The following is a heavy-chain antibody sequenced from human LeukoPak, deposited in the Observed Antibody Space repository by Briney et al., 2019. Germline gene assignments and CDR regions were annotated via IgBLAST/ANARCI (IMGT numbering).Heavy chain of an antibody. CDR3: AKLGVASKSQYYGMDV. D-gene: IGHD3-3*01. V-gene: IGHV3-30*02. J-gene: IGHJ6*02. CDR2: IRYDGSNK. CDR1: GFTFSSYG. Sequence: GGSLRLSCAASGFTFSSYGMHWVRQAPGKGLEWVAFIRYDGSNKYYADSVKGRFIISRDNSKNTLYLQMNSLRAEDTAVYYCAKLGVASKSQYYGMDVWGQGTTVTVSS.